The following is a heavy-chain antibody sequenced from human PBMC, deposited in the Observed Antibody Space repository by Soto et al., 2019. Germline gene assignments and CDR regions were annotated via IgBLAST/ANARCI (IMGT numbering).Heavy chain of an antibody. Sequence: GGSLRLSCAASGFTFSGYAMSWVRQAPGKGLEWVSTISNSGGSTWYAESVKGRFTISRDNSKNTLDLQMNSLRAEDTAVYYCLMGYLFDYWGQGTLVTVSS. J-gene: IGHJ4*02. CDR1: GFTFSGYA. CDR3: LMGYLFDY. CDR2: ISNSGGST. V-gene: IGHV3-23*01. D-gene: IGHD1-1*01.